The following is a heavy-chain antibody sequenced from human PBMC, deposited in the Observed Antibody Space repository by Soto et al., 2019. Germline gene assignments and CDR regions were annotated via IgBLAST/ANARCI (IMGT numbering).Heavy chain of an antibody. CDR1: GFSLSTSGMC. V-gene: IGHV2-70*01. Sequence: QSGPTLVNPTQTLTLTCTFSGFSLSTSGMCVSWIRQPPGKALEWLALIDWDDDKYYSTSLKTRLTISKDTSKNQVVLTMTNMDPVDTATYYCARTDGYCSGGSCYDAFDYWGHGTLVTVSS. CDR3: ARTDGYCSGGSCYDAFDY. J-gene: IGHJ4*01. CDR2: IDWDDDK. D-gene: IGHD2-15*01.